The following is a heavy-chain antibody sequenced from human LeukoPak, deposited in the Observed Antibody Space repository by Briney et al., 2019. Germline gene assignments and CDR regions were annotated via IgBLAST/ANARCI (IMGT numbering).Heavy chain of an antibody. CDR1: GGSISSYY. V-gene: IGHV4-59*12. CDR3: ARGRRSSGYYYYYYYMDV. Sequence: SETLSLTCTVSGGSISSYYWSWIRQPPGKGLEWIGYIYYSGSTNYNPSLKSRVTISADTSKNHFSLKLTSVTAADTAVYYCARGRRSSGYYYYYYYMDVWGKGTTVTVSS. CDR2: IYYSGST. J-gene: IGHJ6*03. D-gene: IGHD3-22*01.